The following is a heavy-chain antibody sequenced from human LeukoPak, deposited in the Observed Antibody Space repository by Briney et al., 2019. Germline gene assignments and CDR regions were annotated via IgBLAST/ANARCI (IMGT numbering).Heavy chain of an antibody. CDR1: GFTVSSNY. Sequence: GGSLRLSCAASGFTVSSNYMSWVRQAPGKGLERVSVIYSGGSTYYADSVKGRFTISRDNSKNTLYLQMNSLRAEDTAVYYCASHCSGGSCLGGWGQGTLVTVSS. J-gene: IGHJ4*02. CDR3: ASHCSGGSCLGG. CDR2: IYSGGST. V-gene: IGHV3-66*04. D-gene: IGHD2-15*01.